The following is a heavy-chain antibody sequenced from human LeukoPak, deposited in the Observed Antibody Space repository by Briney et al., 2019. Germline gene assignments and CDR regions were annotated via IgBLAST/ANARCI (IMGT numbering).Heavy chain of an antibody. V-gene: IGHV4-34*01. CDR1: GGSFSGYY. CDR2: INHSGST. D-gene: IGHD3-22*01. J-gene: IGHJ4*02. CDR3: ARASRAHSSGYLDY. Sequence: SETLSLTCAVYGGSFSGYYWNWIRQPPGKGLEWIGEINHSGSTNYNPSLKSRVTISVDTSKNQFSLKLSSVTAADTAVYYCARASRAHSSGYLDYWGQGTLVTVSS.